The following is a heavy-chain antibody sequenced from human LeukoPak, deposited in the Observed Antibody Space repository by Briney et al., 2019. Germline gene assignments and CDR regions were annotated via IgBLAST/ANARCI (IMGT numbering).Heavy chain of an antibody. CDR3: ARASAVADLT. V-gene: IGHV3-7*01. D-gene: IGHD6-19*01. CDR1: GFTFSSYS. Sequence: GGSLRLSCAASGFTFSSYSMNWVRQAPGKGLEWVANIKQDGSEKYYVDSVKGRLTISRDNAKNSLYLQMNSLRAEDTAVYYCARASAVADLTWGQGTLVTVSS. J-gene: IGHJ5*02. CDR2: IKQDGSEK.